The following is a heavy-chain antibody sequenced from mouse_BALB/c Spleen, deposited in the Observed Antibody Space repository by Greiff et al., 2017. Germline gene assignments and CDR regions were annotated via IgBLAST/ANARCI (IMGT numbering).Heavy chain of an antibody. CDR1: GYNFTNYW. CDR2: IYPGGGYT. J-gene: IGHJ2*01. CDR3: ARYDYHYFDY. Sequence: QGQLQQSGAELVRPGTSVKISCKASGYNFTNYWLGWVKQRPGHGLEWIGDIYPGGGYTNYNEKFKGKATLTADTSSSTASMQLSRLTSEDSAVYFCARYDYHYFDYWGQGTTLTVSS. D-gene: IGHD2-4*01. V-gene: IGHV1-63*02.